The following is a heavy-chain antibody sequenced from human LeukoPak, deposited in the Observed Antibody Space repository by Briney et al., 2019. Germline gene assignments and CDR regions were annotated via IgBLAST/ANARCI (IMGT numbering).Heavy chain of an antibody. CDR2: IWYDGSNK. J-gene: IGHJ4*02. V-gene: IGHV3-33*01. CDR3: ARDRGGLDY. Sequence: SGRSLRLSCAASGFTFSGYGMHWVRQAPGKGLEWVAVIWYDGSNKYYADSVKGRFTISRDNSKNTLYLQMNSLRAEDTAVYYCARDRGGLDYWGQGTLVTVSS. D-gene: IGHD4-23*01. CDR1: GFTFSGYG.